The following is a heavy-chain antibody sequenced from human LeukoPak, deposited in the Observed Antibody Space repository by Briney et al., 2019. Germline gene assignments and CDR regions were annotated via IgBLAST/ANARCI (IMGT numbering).Heavy chain of an antibody. J-gene: IGHJ5*02. CDR3: ARAGYSSGHWFDP. CDR2: INHSGST. V-gene: IGHV4-34*01. D-gene: IGHD6-25*01. CDR1: GGSFSGYY. Sequence: SETLSLTCAVYGGSFSGYYWSWVRQPPGKGLEWIGEINHSGSTNYNPSLKSRVTISVDTSKNQFSLKLSSVTAADTAVYYCARAGYSSGHWFDPWGQGTLVTVSS.